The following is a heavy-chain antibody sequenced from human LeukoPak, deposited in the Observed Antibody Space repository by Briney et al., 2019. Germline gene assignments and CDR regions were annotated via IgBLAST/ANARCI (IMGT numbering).Heavy chain of an antibody. CDR3: AKDSPVRSSPFDP. J-gene: IGHJ5*02. Sequence: PGGSLRLSCAASGFTFDDYTMHWVRQAPGKGLEWVSLISWDGGSTYYADSVKGRFTISRDNSKNTLYLQMNSLRAEDTAVYYCAKDSPVRSSPFDPWGQGTLVTVSS. V-gene: IGHV3-43*01. CDR2: ISWDGGST. CDR1: GFTFDDYT. D-gene: IGHD6-13*01.